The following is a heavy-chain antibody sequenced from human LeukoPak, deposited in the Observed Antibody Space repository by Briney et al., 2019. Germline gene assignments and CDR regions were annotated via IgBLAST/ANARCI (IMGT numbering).Heavy chain of an antibody. CDR1: GGSISSYY. Sequence: PSETLSLTCTVFGGSISSYYWSWIRQPAGKGLEWIGRIYTSGSTNYNPSLKSRVTMSVDTSKNQFSLKLNSVTAADTAVYYCARARTTVVSGHYFDYWGQGTLVTVSS. J-gene: IGHJ4*02. CDR3: ARARTTVVSGHYFDY. V-gene: IGHV4-4*07. D-gene: IGHD4-23*01. CDR2: IYTSGST.